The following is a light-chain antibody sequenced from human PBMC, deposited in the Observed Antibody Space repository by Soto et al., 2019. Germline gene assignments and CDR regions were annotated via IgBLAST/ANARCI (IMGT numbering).Light chain of an antibody. J-gene: IGKJ4*01. Sequence: EIVMTQSPVTLSVSPGERATLSCRASQSVSSNLAWYQQTPGQAPRLLIYGASTRATGIPARFSGSGSGTEFTLTISSLQSEDFAIYYCQQYSNWPPLTFGGGTKVEIK. V-gene: IGKV3-15*01. CDR3: QQYSNWPPLT. CDR1: QSVSSN. CDR2: GAS.